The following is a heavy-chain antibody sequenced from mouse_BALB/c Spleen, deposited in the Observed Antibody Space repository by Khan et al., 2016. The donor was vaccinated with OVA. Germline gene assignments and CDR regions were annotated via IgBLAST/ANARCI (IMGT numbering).Heavy chain of an antibody. J-gene: IGHJ1*01. CDR2: ISYSGST. V-gene: IGHV3-2*02. D-gene: IGHD2-1*01. Sequence: EVQLQESGPGLVKPSQPLSLTCTVTGYSITSDYAWNWIRQFPGNKLEWMGYISYSGSTGYNPSLKSRISITRDTSKNQFFLQLNSVTTEDTATYYCARRAYYGNWYFDVWGAGTTVTVSS. CDR3: ARRAYYGNWYFDV. CDR1: GYSITSDYA.